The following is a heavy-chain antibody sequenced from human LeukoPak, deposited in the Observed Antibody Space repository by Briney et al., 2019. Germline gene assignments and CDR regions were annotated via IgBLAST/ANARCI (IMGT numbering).Heavy chain of an antibody. CDR1: GGSFSGYY. J-gene: IGHJ4*02. CDR3: ARLTYSSSWESYYFDY. CDR2: INHCGST. V-gene: IGHV4-34*01. D-gene: IGHD6-13*01. Sequence: SETLSLTCAVYGGSFSGYYWSWIRQPPGKGLEWIGEINHCGSTNYNPSLKSRVTISVDTSKNQFSLKLSSVTAADTAVYYCARLTYSSSWESYYFDYWGQGTLVTVSS.